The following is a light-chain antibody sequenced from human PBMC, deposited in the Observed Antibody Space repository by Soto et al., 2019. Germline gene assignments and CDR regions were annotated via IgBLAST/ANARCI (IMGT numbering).Light chain of an antibody. V-gene: IGKV3-11*01. CDR2: GAS. CDR3: QQRSNWPRT. CDR1: QRVSSH. J-gene: IGKJ1*01. Sequence: ETVMTQSPVTLSVSPGDTATLSCRASQRVSSHLAWYQQKPGQAPRLLIYGASSRATGIPARFSGSGSGTDFTLTISSLEPEDFAVYYCQQRSNWPRTFGQGTKVDI.